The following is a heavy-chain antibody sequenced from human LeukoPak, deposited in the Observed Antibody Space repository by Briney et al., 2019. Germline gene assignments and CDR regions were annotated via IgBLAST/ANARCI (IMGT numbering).Heavy chain of an antibody. CDR2: VTGPGDTT. V-gene: IGHV3-23*01. J-gene: IGHJ5*02. Sequence: GGSLRLSCATSGFTFTNYAMNWFRQAPGKRLEWVSAVTGPGDTTYYADSVKGRFFMSREDSKTTVYLQMNSLRAEDTAIYYCAKGAEIDLWGQGTLVTVSS. CDR3: AKGAEIDL. D-gene: IGHD3-16*01. CDR1: GFTFTNYA.